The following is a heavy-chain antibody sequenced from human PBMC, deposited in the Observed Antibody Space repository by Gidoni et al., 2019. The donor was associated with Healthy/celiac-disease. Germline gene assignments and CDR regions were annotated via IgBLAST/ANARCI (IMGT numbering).Heavy chain of an antibody. Sequence: EVQLVESGGGLVQPGGSLRLSCAASGFTFSSYSMNWVRQAPGKGLEWVSYISSSSSTIYYADSVKGRFTISRDNAKNSLYLQMNSLRAEDTAVYYCARANGVWERYYYYGMDVWGQGTTVTVSS. CDR2: ISSSSSTI. J-gene: IGHJ6*02. CDR1: GFTFSSYS. CDR3: ARANGVWERYYYYGMDV. V-gene: IGHV3-48*01. D-gene: IGHD2-8*01.